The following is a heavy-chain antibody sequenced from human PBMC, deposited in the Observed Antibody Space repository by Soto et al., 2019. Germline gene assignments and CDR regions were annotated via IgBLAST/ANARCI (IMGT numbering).Heavy chain of an antibody. V-gene: IGHV4-34*01. Sequence: QPAGKGLEWIGEINHSGSTNYNPSLKSRVTISVDTSKNQFSLKLSSVTAADTAVYYCARGASGFDYWGQGTLVTVSS. CDR2: INHSGST. CDR3: ARGASGFDY. J-gene: IGHJ4*02. D-gene: IGHD3-10*01.